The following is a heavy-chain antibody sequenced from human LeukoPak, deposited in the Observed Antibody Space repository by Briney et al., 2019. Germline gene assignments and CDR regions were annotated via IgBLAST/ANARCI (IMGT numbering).Heavy chain of an antibody. CDR2: IKQDGSEK. CDR3: ARLTIGDYGDRESGFDY. J-gene: IGHJ4*02. Sequence: PGGSLRLSCAASGFTFSSYWLSWVRQAPGKGLEWVANIKQDGSEKYYVDSLKGRFTISRDNARNSLYLQMNSLRVEDTAVYYCARLTIGDYGDRESGFDYWGQGTLVTVSS. D-gene: IGHD4-17*01. V-gene: IGHV3-7*01. CDR1: GFTFSSYW.